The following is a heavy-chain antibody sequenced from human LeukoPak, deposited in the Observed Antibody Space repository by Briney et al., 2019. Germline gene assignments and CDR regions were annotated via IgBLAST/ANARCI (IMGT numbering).Heavy chain of an antibody. CDR2: ISGSGSST. Sequence: GGSLRLSCAASGFTFSSYAMSWVRQAPGKGLEWVSVISGSGSSTSQVDSVKGRFTISRDNPKNTLYLQMNSLRAEDTAVYYCAKDRFGNKGYFDYWGQGTLVTVSS. V-gene: IGHV3-23*01. CDR3: AKDRFGNKGYFDY. J-gene: IGHJ4*02. CDR1: GFTFSSYA. D-gene: IGHD3-10*01.